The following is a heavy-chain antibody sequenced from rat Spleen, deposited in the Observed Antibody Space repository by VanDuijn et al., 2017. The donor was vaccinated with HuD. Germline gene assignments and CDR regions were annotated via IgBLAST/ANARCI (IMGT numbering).Heavy chain of an antibody. CDR3: AKEGITTSFNS. CDR1: GFTFKNYW. CDR2: ITNSGSST. Sequence: EVQLVESGGGLVQPGRSLKLSCVASGFTFKNYWMTWVRQAPGKGLEWIASITNSGSSTYYPDSVKGRFTISRHNAESTLYLQMNSLRSEDTATYFCAKEGITTSFNSWGQGVMVTVSS. D-gene: IGHD1-10*01. J-gene: IGHJ2*01. V-gene: IGHV5-31*01.